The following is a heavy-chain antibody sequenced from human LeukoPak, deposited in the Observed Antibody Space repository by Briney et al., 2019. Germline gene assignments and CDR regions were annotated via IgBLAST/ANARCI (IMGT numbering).Heavy chain of an antibody. V-gene: IGHV3-30*18. D-gene: IGHD3-10*02. CDR2: IPYDGSNK. J-gene: IGHJ4*02. Sequence: PGGSLRLSCAASGFTFSSYGMHWVRQAPGKGLEWVAVIPYDGSNKYYADSVKGRFTISRDNSKNTLYLQMNSLRAEDTAVYYCAKGWSGGEPFDYWGQGTLVTVSS. CDR1: GFTFSSYG. CDR3: AKGWSGGEPFDY.